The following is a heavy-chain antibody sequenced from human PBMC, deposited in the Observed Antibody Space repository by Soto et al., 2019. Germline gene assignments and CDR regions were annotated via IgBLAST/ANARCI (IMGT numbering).Heavy chain of an antibody. CDR1: GYLFTSNG. J-gene: IGHJ4*02. CDR2: INVHNGNS. Sequence: QVQLVQSGAEVKKPGASVKVSCKASGYLFTSNGISWVRQAPGQGLEWLGWINVHNGNSNYAQKFQGRVTMTTDTSTSTAYMEVRTLKSDDTAIYYCARVELMIRGGHDYWGQGTLVTVSS. V-gene: IGHV1-18*04. D-gene: IGHD3-10*01. CDR3: ARVELMIRGGHDY.